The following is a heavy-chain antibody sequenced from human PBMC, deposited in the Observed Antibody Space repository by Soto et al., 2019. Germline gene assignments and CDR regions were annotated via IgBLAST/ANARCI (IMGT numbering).Heavy chain of an antibody. CDR2: IWYDGSHK. D-gene: IGHD3-10*01. CDR3: AAGEPHHF. J-gene: IGHJ1*01. Sequence: GGSLRLSCATSGFSFSDIAMHWVRQAPGEGLEWVAIIWYDGSHKYYADSVKGRFTNSRNKSKNTMFLHMTRLGVEDTAMYYCAAGEPHHFRGQGTLVTVSS. CDR1: GFSFSDIA. V-gene: IGHV3-33*01.